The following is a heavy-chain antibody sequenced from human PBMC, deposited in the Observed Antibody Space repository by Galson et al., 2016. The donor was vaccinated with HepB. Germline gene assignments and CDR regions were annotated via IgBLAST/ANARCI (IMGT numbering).Heavy chain of an antibody. Sequence: SLRLSCAASGFTFSDYYMSWIRQAPGKGLEWVSSISSRAGAIYYADYVQGRFTISRGNAKTSVYLQMNSLRADDTAVYYCARDLVDTSMGEYFYYFGVDVGGQGTTVTVAS. CDR1: GFTFSDYY. D-gene: IGHD5-18*01. V-gene: IGHV3-11*01. J-gene: IGHJ6*02. CDR3: ARDLVDTSMGEYFYYFGVDV. CDR2: ISSRAGAI.